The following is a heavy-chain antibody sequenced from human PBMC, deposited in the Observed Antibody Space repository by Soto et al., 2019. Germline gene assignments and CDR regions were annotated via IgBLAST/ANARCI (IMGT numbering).Heavy chain of an antibody. CDR1: GFTFRSYG. D-gene: IGHD6-19*01. Sequence: GGSLRLSCAASGFTFRSYGMHWVRQAPGKGLEWVAVIWYDGSNKYYADSVKGRFTISRDNSKNTLYLQMNSLRAEDTAVYYCAREGQWLVQGGYYYYGMDVWGQGTTVTVSS. CDR3: AREGQWLVQGGYYYYGMDV. CDR2: IWYDGSNK. J-gene: IGHJ6*02. V-gene: IGHV3-33*01.